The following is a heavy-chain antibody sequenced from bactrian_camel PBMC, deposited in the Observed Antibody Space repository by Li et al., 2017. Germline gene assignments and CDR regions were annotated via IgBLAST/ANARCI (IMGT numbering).Heavy chain of an antibody. CDR2: LYRGGTTT. D-gene: IGHD2*01. CDR3: AAVVWCASPSLNSQDYNY. CDR1: VFNSNSNC. Sequence: HVQLVESGGGSVQAGGSLRLSCAGSVFNSNSNCMVWFRQAPGKEREGVAALYRGGTTTYYADSVKGRFTIDRNSADNTLYLRMNDLTPEDTAMYYCAAVVWCASPSLNSQDYNYWGQGTQVTVS. V-gene: IGHV3S6*01. J-gene: IGHJ4*01.